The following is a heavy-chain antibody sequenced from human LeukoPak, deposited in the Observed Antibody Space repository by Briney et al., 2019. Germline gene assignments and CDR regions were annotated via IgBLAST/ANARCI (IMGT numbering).Heavy chain of an antibody. Sequence: GGSLRLSCAASGSPFSDYSMNWVRQAPGKGLEWVSSISSSSSYIYYADSVKGRFTISRDNAKNSLYLQMNSLRADDTAVYYCAVLWSSFHFWGRGTLVTVSS. J-gene: IGHJ2*01. CDR2: ISSSSSYI. CDR3: AVLWSSFHF. V-gene: IGHV3-21*01. D-gene: IGHD3-10*02. CDR1: GSPFSDYS.